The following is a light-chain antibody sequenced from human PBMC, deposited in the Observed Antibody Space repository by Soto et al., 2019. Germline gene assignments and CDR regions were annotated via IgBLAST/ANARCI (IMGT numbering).Light chain of an antibody. V-gene: IGLV2-8*01. CDR1: SSDVGDYNY. Sequence: ALTQPPSASGSPGQSVTISCTGTSSDVGDYNYVSWYQQHPGKAPKLMIYEVSKRPSGVPDRFSGSKSGNTASLTVSGLQAEDEADYYCSSYAGSNNWNFGTGTKLTVL. J-gene: IGLJ1*01. CDR3: SSYAGSNNWN. CDR2: EVS.